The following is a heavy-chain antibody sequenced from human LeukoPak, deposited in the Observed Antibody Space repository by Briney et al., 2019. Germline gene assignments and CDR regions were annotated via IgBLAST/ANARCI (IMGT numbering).Heavy chain of an antibody. CDR2: SSHDEVGK. J-gene: IGHJ4*02. Sequence: PGGSLRLSCVGSGFTFSDYAIHWVRQAPGKGLEWVAVSSHDEVGKQFADSVKGRFALSRDNSRDSVHLQMNRLRDEDTAVYYCAKDRGYGEHELFESWGQGSLVTVSS. D-gene: IGHD4/OR15-4a*01. CDR3: AKDRGYGEHELFES. V-gene: IGHV3-30*18. CDR1: GFTFSDYA.